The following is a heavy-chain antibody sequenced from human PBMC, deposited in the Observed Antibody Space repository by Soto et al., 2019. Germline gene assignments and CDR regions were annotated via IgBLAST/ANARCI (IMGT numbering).Heavy chain of an antibody. CDR3: ASSSAGNEGAFDI. CDR2: IYSGGST. CDR1: GFTVSSNY. J-gene: IGHJ3*02. V-gene: IGHV3-66*01. Sequence: HPGGSLRLSCAASGFTVSSNYMSWVRQASGKGLEWVSVIYSGGSTYYVDSVKGRFTISRDNPKNTLYLQMNSLRAEDTAVYYCASSSAGNEGAFDIWGQGTMVTVSS. D-gene: IGHD1-1*01.